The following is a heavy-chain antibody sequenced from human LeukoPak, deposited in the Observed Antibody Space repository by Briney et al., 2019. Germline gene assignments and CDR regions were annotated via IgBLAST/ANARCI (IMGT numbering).Heavy chain of an antibody. V-gene: IGHV3-23*01. CDR3: AKDLSYYYDSSGSSTYSHSGLDV. Sequence: TGGSLRLSCAVSGFTFSSYAMGWVRQAPGGGLEWVSAISASGGTTYYADSVKGRFTISRDNSKSTVFLQMSSLSAEDTAVYHCAKDLSYYYDSSGSSTYSHSGLDVWGQGTTVTVSS. CDR2: ISASGGTT. D-gene: IGHD3-22*01. J-gene: IGHJ6*02. CDR1: GFTFSSYA.